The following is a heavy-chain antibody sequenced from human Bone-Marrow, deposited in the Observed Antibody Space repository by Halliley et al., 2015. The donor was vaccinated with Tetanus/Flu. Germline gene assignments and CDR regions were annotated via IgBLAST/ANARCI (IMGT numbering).Heavy chain of an antibody. CDR2: ISDSGDA. CDR3: ARSPRRIRVTTFDD. CDR1: GGSIRSYY. D-gene: IGHD2-21*02. Sequence: TLSLTCTVSGGSIRSYYWSWIRQPPGKRLEWIGHISDSGDANYNSSLKSRVTISVDPSKNQFSLRLSSVTAADAALYYCARSPRRIRVTTFDDWGQGTLVTVSS. J-gene: IGHJ4*02. V-gene: IGHV4-59*01.